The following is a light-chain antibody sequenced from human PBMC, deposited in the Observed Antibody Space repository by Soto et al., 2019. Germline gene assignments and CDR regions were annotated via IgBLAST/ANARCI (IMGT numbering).Light chain of an antibody. CDR2: AAS. Sequence: DIQMTQSPSSLSASVGDRVTITCRASQSISSYLNWYQQKPGKAPKLLIYAASSLQSGVPSRFSGSGSGTDFTLAISSLQPGDFATYYCQQSYSAPWTFGQGTKLEIK. CDR3: QQSYSAPWT. CDR1: QSISSY. J-gene: IGKJ1*01. V-gene: IGKV1-39*01.